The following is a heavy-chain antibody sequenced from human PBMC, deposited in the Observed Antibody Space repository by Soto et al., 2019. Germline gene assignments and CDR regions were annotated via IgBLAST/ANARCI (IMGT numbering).Heavy chain of an antibody. CDR1: GGSISSSSYY. J-gene: IGHJ4*02. V-gene: IGHV4-39*01. Sequence: SETLSLTCTVSGGSISSSSYYWGWIRQPPGKGLEWIGSIYYSGSTYYNPSLKSRVTISVDTSKNQFSLKLGSVTAADTAVYYCASGGLLWFGESLFDYWGQGTLVTVSS. D-gene: IGHD3-10*01. CDR3: ASGGLLWFGESLFDY. CDR2: IYYSGST.